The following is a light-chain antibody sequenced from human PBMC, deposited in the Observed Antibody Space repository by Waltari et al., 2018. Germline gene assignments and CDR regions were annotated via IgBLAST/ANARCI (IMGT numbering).Light chain of an antibody. V-gene: IGKV3-20*01. Sequence: GFTQTTGTLSLDPGERAPGPCTPSQIFISTLACYQEKPGQAPRLLIYGASIRATGIPERVSGGGSGTHFSLTIRRLEPEDFALYYCQHYARLPATFGQG. CDR2: GAS. J-gene: IGKJ1*01. CDR1: QIFIST. CDR3: QHYARLPAT.